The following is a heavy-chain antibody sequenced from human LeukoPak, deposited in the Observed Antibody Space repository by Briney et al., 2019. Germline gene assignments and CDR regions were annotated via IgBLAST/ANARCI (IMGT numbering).Heavy chain of an antibody. CDR2: ISNSGTAT. Sequence: GGSLRLSCAASGFFFNDYYMSWVRQAPGKGLEWVSFISNSGTATHYADSVKGRFSISRDSARNSVYLQMNSLRVEDTAVYYCARERTAVSDYWGQGTLVTVSS. D-gene: IGHD5/OR15-5a*01. CDR3: ARERTAVSDY. CDR1: GFFFNDYY. V-gene: IGHV3-11*04. J-gene: IGHJ4*02.